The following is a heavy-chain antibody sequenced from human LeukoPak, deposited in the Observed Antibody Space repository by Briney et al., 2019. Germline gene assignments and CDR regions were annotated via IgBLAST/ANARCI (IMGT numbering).Heavy chain of an antibody. CDR3: ARNRNYYDSSGHDAFDI. J-gene: IGHJ3*02. Sequence: SVKVSCKASGGTFISYAISWVRQAPGQGLEWMGRIIPILGIANYAQKFQGRVTITADKSTSTAYMELSSLRSEDTAVYYCARNRNYYDSSGHDAFDIWGQGTMVTVSS. CDR1: GGTFISYA. V-gene: IGHV1-69*04. D-gene: IGHD3-22*01. CDR2: IIPILGIA.